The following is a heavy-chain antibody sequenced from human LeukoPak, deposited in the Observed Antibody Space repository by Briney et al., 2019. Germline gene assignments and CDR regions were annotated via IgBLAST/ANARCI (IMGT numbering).Heavy chain of an antibody. CDR2: ISSSSYI. CDR1: GFTFSSYS. Sequence: GGSLRLSCAASGFTFSSYSMNWVRQAPGKGLEWVSSISSSSYIYYADSVKGRFAISRDNAKNSLYLQMNSLRAEDTAVYYCARDTARGVIYYYYGMDVWGQGTTVTVSS. CDR3: ARDTARGVIYYYYGMDV. V-gene: IGHV3-21*01. J-gene: IGHJ6*02. D-gene: IGHD3-10*01.